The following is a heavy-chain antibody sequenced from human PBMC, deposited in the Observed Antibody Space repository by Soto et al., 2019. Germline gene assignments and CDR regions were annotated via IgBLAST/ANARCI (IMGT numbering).Heavy chain of an antibody. CDR1: GGPISSGGYY. CDR2: IYYSGNT. J-gene: IGHJ6*02. CDR3: ARDYGDFAMDV. V-gene: IGHV4-31*03. D-gene: IGHD4-17*01. Sequence: SETLSLTCTVSGGPISSGGYYWSWIRQHPGKGLEWIGYIYYSGNTYYNPSLKSRVTISVDTSKNQFSLKLSSVTAADTAVYYCARDYGDFAMDVWGQGTTVTVSS.